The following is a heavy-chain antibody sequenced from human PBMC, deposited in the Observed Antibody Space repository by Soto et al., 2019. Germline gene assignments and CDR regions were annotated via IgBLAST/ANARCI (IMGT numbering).Heavy chain of an antibody. CDR3: AHRVLRTVFGLVTTTAIYFDF. D-gene: IGHD3-3*01. V-gene: IGHV2-5*02. J-gene: IGHJ4*02. CDR2: IYWDDDK. CDR1: GFSLTTSGVG. Sequence: QITLNESGPTPVKPRQTLTLTCTFSGFSLTTSGVGVGWIRQSPGKAPEWLALIYWDDDKRYSPSLNRTLTITNVTSKNLVVLTMADLDPADTATYYCAHRVLRTVFGLVTTTAIYFDFWGQGTPVDGS.